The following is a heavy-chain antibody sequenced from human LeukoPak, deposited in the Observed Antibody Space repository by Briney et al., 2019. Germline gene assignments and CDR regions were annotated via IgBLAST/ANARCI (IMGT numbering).Heavy chain of an antibody. CDR2: INPNNGGT. J-gene: IGHJ3*02. CDR1: GYTFTGYY. CDR3: ARARTDRGSRGPYDI. D-gene: IGHD3-10*01. Sequence: ASVKVSCKASGYTFTGYYIHWVRQAPGQGLEWMGWINPNNGGTNYAQGFQGRVTMTRDTSISTAYMELSRLRSDDTAVYYCARARTDRGSRGPYDIWGQGTMVTVSS. V-gene: IGHV1-2*02.